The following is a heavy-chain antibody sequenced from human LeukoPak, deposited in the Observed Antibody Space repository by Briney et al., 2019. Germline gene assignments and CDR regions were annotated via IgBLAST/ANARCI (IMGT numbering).Heavy chain of an antibody. CDR1: GGSFSGYY. J-gene: IGHJ2*01. CDR2: IYYSGST. V-gene: IGHV4-34*01. CDR3: ARLRGNFYWYFDL. Sequence: PSETLSLTCAVYGGSFSGYYWSWIRQPPGKGLEWIGSIYYSGSTYYNPSLKSRVTISVDTSKNQFSLKLSSVTAADTAVYYCARLRGNFYWYFDLWGRGTLVTVSS. D-gene: IGHD4-23*01.